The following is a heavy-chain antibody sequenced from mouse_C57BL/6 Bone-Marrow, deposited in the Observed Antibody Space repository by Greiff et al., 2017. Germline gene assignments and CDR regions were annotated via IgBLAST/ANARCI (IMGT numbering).Heavy chain of an antibody. Sequence: VHLVESGAELVKPGASVKISCKASGYAFSSYWMNWVKQRPGKGLEWIGQIYPGDGDTNYNGKFKGKATLTADKSSSTAYMQLSSLTAEDSAVYFCARRDYGSRFGYWGQGTTLTVSS. D-gene: IGHD1-1*01. J-gene: IGHJ2*01. CDR2: IYPGDGDT. CDR1: GYAFSSYW. CDR3: ARRDYGSRFGY. V-gene: IGHV1-80*01.